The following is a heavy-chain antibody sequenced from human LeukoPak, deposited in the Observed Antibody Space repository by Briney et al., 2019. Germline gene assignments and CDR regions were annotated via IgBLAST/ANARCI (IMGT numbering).Heavy chain of an antibody. CDR2: IWYDGSNK. D-gene: IGHD6-6*01. CDR3: ARGVAARPDYYFDY. Sequence: PGRSLRLSCAASGFTFSSYGMHWVRQAPGKGLEWVAVIWYDGSNKYYADSVKGRFTISRDNSKNTLYLQMNSLRAEDTAVYYCARGVAARPDYYFDYWGQGTLVTVSS. J-gene: IGHJ4*02. CDR1: GFTFSSYG. V-gene: IGHV3-33*01.